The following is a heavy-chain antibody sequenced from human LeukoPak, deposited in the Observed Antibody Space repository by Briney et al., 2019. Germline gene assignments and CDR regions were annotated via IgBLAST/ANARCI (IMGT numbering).Heavy chain of an antibody. CDR1: GGSLSSYY. CDR2: IYYSGST. J-gene: IGHJ4*02. CDR3: ARDLSEAGPPDY. V-gene: IGHV4-59*01. D-gene: IGHD3-3*01. Sequence: SETLSLTCTVSGGSLSSYYWSWIRQPPGKGLEWIGYIYYSGSTNYNPSLKSRVTISVDTSKNQFSLKLSSVTAADTAVYYCARDLSEAGPPDYWGQGTLVTVSS.